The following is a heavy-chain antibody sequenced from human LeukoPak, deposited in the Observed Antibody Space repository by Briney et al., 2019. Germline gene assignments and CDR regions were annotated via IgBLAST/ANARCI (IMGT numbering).Heavy chain of an antibody. CDR1: GFIFSSYS. Sequence: GGSLRLSCVASGFIFSSYSVHWVRQAPGKGLEWVAVVSSDGSKKFYADSVKGRFSISRDNAKNSLFLEMSSLRADDTAVYFCARDVEGGTFDIWGQGTTVTVSS. D-gene: IGHD3-16*01. CDR3: ARDVEGGTFDI. CDR2: VSSDGSKK. J-gene: IGHJ3*02. V-gene: IGHV3-30-3*01.